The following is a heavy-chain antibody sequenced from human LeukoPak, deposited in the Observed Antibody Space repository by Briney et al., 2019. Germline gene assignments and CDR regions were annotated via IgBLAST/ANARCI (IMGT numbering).Heavy chain of an antibody. J-gene: IGHJ4*02. D-gene: IGHD2-2*01. V-gene: IGHV3-23*01. CDR1: GFTFSAYA. CDR3: VKDPRYCSSTSCYD. Sequence: GGSLRLSCAASGFTFSAYAMTWVRQAPGKGLEWVSGITGSGGGTFYADSVKGRFTISRDNSKSTLNLQMNSLRAEDTAVYYCVKDPRYCSSTSCYDWGQGTLVTVSS. CDR2: ITGSGGGT.